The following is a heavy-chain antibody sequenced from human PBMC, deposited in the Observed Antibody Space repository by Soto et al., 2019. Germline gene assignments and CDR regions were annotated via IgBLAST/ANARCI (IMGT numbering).Heavy chain of an antibody. J-gene: IGHJ4*02. CDR1: GFTFSSYG. D-gene: IGHD5-18*01. Sequence: GGSLILSCAASGFTFSSYGMNWVRQAPGKGLEWVSSISSSSSYIYYADSVKGRFTISRDNAKNSLYLQMNSLRAEDTAVYYCARDRESGDTAILYYFDYWGQGTLVTVSS. V-gene: IGHV3-21*01. CDR3: ARDRESGDTAILYYFDY. CDR2: ISSSSSYI.